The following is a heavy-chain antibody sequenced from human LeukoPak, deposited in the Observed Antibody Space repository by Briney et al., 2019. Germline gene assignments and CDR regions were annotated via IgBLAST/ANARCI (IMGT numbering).Heavy chain of an antibody. CDR2: SSENGGSS. V-gene: IGHV3-23*01. D-gene: IGHD1-26*01. CDR3: AKEHYSGSSTYYFDY. CDR1: GFAFSSYA. J-gene: IGHJ4*02. Sequence: PGGSLRLSCAASGFAFSSYAMSWVRQAPGKGLEWVSGSSENGGSSYYAGSVKGRLTISIDNSKNTLYLQMNSLRVEDTAVYYCAKEHYSGSSTYYFDYWGQGTLVTVSS.